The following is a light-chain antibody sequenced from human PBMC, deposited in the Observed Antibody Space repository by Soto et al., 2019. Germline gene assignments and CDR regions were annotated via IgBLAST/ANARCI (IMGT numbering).Light chain of an antibody. V-gene: IGKV1-39*01. Sequence: DIHLTQSPSLLSASVGDRFTITCRASQGISQYVAWYQQKPGKAPELLIYAASYLGNGVPSRFSGSGSGTYFTLTISSLQPEDLATYYCQQSYTTPLTFGGGTKVDIK. J-gene: IGKJ4*01. CDR3: QQSYTTPLT. CDR1: QGISQY. CDR2: AAS.